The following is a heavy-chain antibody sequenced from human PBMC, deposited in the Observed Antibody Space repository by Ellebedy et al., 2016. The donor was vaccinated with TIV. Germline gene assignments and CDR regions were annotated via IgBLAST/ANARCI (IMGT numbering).Heavy chain of an antibody. CDR2: INDDGSST. D-gene: IGHD3-10*01. Sequence: GESLKISXAASGFTFSSYWMHWVRQAPGKGLVWVSRINDDGSSTDYADSLQGRFTISRDNAKNTLYLQMNSLRAEDTAVYYCARGYYYGSGCRDWGQGTLVTVSS. CDR3: ARGYYYGSGCRD. J-gene: IGHJ4*02. CDR1: GFTFSSYW. V-gene: IGHV3-74*01.